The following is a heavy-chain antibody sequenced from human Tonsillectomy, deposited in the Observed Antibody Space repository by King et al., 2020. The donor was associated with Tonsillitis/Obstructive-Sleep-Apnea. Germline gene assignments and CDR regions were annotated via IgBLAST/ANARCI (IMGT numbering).Heavy chain of an antibody. CDR3: ARDLSNWNYGSDY. Sequence: QVQLVESGGGVVQPGRSLRLSCSASGFTFSSYGLHWVRQAPGKGLEWVAVIWYDVSNTYYADSVKGRFTISRDNSKNTLYLLMNSLRAEDTAVYYCARDLSNWNYGSDYWGQGTLVTVSS. CDR2: IWYDVSNT. V-gene: IGHV3-33*01. CDR1: GFTFSSYG. D-gene: IGHD1-7*01. J-gene: IGHJ4*02.